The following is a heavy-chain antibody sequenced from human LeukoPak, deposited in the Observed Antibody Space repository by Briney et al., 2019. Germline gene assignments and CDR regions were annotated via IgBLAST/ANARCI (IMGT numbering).Heavy chain of an antibody. CDR3: ARTYSCSFIYEFDY. Sequence: SETLSLTCTVSGGSVSSGSYYWSWIRQPPGKGLEWIGYIYYSGSTNYNPSLKSRVTISVDTSKNQFSLKLSSVTAADTAVYYCARTYSCSFIYEFDYWGQGTLVTVSS. CDR1: GGSVSSGSYY. CDR2: IYYSGST. V-gene: IGHV4-61*01. J-gene: IGHJ4*02. D-gene: IGHD6-6*01.